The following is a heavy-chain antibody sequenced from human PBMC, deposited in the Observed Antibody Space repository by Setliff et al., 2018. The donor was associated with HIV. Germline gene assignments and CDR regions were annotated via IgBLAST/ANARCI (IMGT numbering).Heavy chain of an antibody. CDR3: ARDRYAGEIDY. V-gene: IGHV4-31*03. CDR2: IYYTGST. CDR1: GGSINSGHYY. Sequence: PSETLSLTCSVSGGSINSGHYYWSWIRHHPGKGLEWIGYIYYTGSTYFNPSLKSRVTLSIDTSKNQFSLKLSSVTAVDTAVYYCARDRYAGEIDYWGQGTLVTVSS. J-gene: IGHJ4*02. D-gene: IGHD3-10*01.